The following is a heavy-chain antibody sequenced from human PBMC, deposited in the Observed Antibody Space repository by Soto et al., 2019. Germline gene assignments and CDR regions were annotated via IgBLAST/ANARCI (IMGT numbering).Heavy chain of an antibody. D-gene: IGHD3-9*01. CDR2: ISAYNGNT. CDR3: ARAREEYDILTGPFDY. CDR1: GYTFTSYG. V-gene: IGHV1-18*01. Sequence: GASVKVSCKASGYTFTSYGISWVRQAPGQGLEWMGWISAYNGNTNYAQKLQGRVTMTTDTSTSTAYMELRSLRSDDTAVYYCARAREEYDILTGPFDYWGQGTLVTVSS. J-gene: IGHJ4*02.